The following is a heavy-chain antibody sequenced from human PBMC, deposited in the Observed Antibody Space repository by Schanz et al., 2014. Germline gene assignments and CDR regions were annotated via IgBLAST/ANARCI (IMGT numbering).Heavy chain of an antibody. CDR2: IYSSGST. CDR3: AQTRGTFMVPIDN. Sequence: DVQLVDSGGGLVQPGGSLRLSCAASGFTVSNSYIHWVRQAPGKGLEWVSTIYSSGSTYYADSEKGRFTISRDNARNSLYLQLNSLRVEDSGVYFCAQTRGTFMVPIDNWGQGVRVIVSS. J-gene: IGHJ4*02. CDR1: GFTVSNSY. D-gene: IGHD3-3*02. V-gene: IGHV3-53*01.